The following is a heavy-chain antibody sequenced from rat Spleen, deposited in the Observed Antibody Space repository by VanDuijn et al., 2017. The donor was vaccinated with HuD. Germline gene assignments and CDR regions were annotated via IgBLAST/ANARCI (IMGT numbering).Heavy chain of an antibody. CDR3: ARSYGITPFDY. D-gene: IGHD1-4*01. J-gene: IGHJ2*01. CDR2: INNAGTT. V-gene: IGHV3-3*01. CDR1: GFSLTSYN. Sequence: VQLKESGPGLVQPSQTLSLTCTVSGFSLTSYNVHWLRQPTGKGLEWMGYINNAGTTNYNPSPKSRISITRDTSKNQFFLQVNSVTTEDTATYYCARSYGITPFDYWGQGVMVTVSS.